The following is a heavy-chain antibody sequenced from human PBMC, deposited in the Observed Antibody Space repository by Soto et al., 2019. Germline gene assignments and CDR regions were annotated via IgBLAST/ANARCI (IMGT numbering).Heavy chain of an antibody. CDR3: ARDLSGSAAGGTRHYMDV. Sequence: QVQLVQSGAEVKKPGASVKVSCKASGYTFTSYAMHWVRQAPGQRLEWMGWINAGNGYTKYSQKFQGRVTITRDTSASTAYMELISLRSEDTAVYYCARDLSGSAAGGTRHYMDVWAKGTTVTVSS. D-gene: IGHD6-13*01. V-gene: IGHV1-3*01. J-gene: IGHJ6*03. CDR2: INAGNGYT. CDR1: GYTFTSYA.